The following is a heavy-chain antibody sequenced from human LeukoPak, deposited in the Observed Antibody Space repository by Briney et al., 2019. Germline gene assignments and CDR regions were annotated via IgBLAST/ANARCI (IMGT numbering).Heavy chain of an antibody. CDR3: AREETAIRFLFLDI. J-gene: IGHJ3*02. Sequence: SETLSLTCTVSGGSISSYYWSWIRQPAGKGLEWIGRIYTSGSTNYNPSLKSRVTMSVDTSKNQFSLKLSSVTAADTAVYYCAREETAIRFLFLDIWGQGTMVTVSS. V-gene: IGHV4-4*07. CDR1: GGSISSYY. D-gene: IGHD3-3*01. CDR2: IYTSGST.